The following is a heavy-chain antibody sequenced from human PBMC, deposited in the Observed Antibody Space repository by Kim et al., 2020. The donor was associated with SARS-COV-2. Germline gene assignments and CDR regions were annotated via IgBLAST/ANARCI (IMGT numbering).Heavy chain of an antibody. Sequence: KSRVTISVDTSKSQFSLKLSSVTAADTAVYYCARQKYYYDSSGYPDAFDIWGQGTMVTVSS. CDR3: ARQKYYYDSSGYPDAFDI. D-gene: IGHD3-22*01. J-gene: IGHJ3*02. V-gene: IGHV4-59*08.